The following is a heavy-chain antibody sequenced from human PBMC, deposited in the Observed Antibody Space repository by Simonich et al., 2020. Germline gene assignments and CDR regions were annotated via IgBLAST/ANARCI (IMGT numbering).Heavy chain of an antibody. CDR2: ISSSSSYI. CDR3: AGGVYCSSTSCSTYYYYGMDV. D-gene: IGHD2-2*01. V-gene: IGHV3-21*01. CDR1: GFTFRSYS. J-gene: IGHJ6*02. Sequence: EVQLVESGGGLVKPGGSLRLSCAASGFTFRSYSMNWVRQAPGKGLEWVSSISSSSSYIYYADSVKGRFTISRNNAKNSRYLQMNSLRAEDTAVYYCAGGVYCSSTSCSTYYYYGMDVWGQGTTVTVSS.